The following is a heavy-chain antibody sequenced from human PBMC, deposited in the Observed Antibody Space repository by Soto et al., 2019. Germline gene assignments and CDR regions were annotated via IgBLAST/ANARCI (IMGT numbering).Heavy chain of an antibody. CDR2: ISAYNGNT. V-gene: IGHV1-18*01. D-gene: IGHD4-17*01. J-gene: IGHJ4*02. CDR3: ARTLYGDNVDY. Sequence: GASVKVSCKASGYTFTSYGISWVRQAPGQGLEWMGWISAYNGNTNYAQKLQGRVTMTTDTSISTAYMELRSLRSEDTAVYYCARTLYGDNVDYWGQGNLVTVS. CDR1: GYTFTSYG.